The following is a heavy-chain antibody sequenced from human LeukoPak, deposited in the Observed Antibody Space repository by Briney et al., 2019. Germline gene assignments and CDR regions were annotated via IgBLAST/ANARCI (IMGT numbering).Heavy chain of an antibody. J-gene: IGHJ4*02. CDR1: VFSFSSHW. Sequence: PGGSLRLSCAASVFSFSSHWMSWVRQAPGKGLEWVANIKQDGSEKHYVDSVKGRFTVSRDNAKNSLYLQMNSLRADDTAVYYCARGFGITFWGQGTLVTVSS. CDR3: ARGFGITF. CDR2: IKQDGSEK. V-gene: IGHV3-7*03. D-gene: IGHD3-16*01.